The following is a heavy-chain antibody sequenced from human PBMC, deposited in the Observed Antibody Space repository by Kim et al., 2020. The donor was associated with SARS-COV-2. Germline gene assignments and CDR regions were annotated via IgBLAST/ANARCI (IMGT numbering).Heavy chain of an antibody. D-gene: IGHD3-3*01. CDR2: IYYSGST. CDR1: GGSISSYY. CDR3: ARGRFLEWLSFQALFDY. J-gene: IGHJ4*02. V-gene: IGHV4-59*01. Sequence: SETLSLTCTVSGGSISSYYWSWIRQPPGKGLEWIGYIYYSGSTNYNPSLKSRVTISVDTSKNQFSLKLSSVTAADTAVYYCARGRFLEWLSFQALFDYWGQGTLVTVSS.